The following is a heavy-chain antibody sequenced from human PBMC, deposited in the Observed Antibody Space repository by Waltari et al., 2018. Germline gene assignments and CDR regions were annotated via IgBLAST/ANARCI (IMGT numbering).Heavy chain of an antibody. Sequence: QVQLVQSGAEVRKPGSSVRISCKRSGGPCSSWAFSWVRQAPGQGLEWVGSVIPVFGTSSSAQRFQGRVSITADKSTTTIHMELNSLTSDDAAVYYCAKESGGYDHPYFDQWGQGTLVTVSS. CDR3: AKESGGYDHPYFDQ. J-gene: IGHJ4*02. CDR2: VIPVFGTS. D-gene: IGHD5-12*01. CDR1: GGPCSSWA. V-gene: IGHV1-69*14.